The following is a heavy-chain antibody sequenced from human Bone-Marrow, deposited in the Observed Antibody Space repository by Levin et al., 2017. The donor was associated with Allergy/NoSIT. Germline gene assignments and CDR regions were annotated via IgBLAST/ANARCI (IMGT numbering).Heavy chain of an antibody. D-gene: IGHD3-16*01. CDR2: LPSNGYNT. V-gene: IGHV3-23*01. CDR1: GFTFSGHA. J-gene: IGHJ4*02. Sequence: GESLKISCVASGFTFSGHAMSWVRQAPGKGLEWVSALPSNGYNTYYADSVKGRFTISRDNSKNTLYLEMHSLRAEDTAVYYCARYDDEAMIDYWGRGTLVTVSS. CDR3: ARYDDEAMIDY.